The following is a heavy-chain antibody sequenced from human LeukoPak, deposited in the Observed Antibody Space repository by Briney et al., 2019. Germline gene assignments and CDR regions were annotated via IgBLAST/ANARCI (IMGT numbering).Heavy chain of an antibody. D-gene: IGHD3-22*01. Sequence: GGSLRLSCAASGFTFTSHAMSWVRQAPGKGLEWVSAVSGSGGSTYYADSVKGRFAISRDNSKNTLDLQMNSLRAEDTAVYYCARVDSKWLFGIDYWGQGTLVTVSS. CDR2: VSGSGGST. CDR3: ARVDSKWLFGIDY. CDR1: GFTFTSHA. J-gene: IGHJ4*02. V-gene: IGHV3-23*01.